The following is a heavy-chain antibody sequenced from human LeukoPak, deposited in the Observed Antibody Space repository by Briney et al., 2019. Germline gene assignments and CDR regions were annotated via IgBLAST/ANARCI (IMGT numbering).Heavy chain of an antibody. Sequence: ASVKVSCKASGYTFTGYYMHWVRQAPGHGLEWMGWINPNSGGTNYAQKCQGRVTMTRDTSISTDYMELSRLRSDDTAVYYCARDQDTAMVQYYYYYYMDVWGKGTTVTVSS. V-gene: IGHV1-2*02. CDR2: INPNSGGT. J-gene: IGHJ6*03. CDR3: ARDQDTAMVQYYYYYYMDV. D-gene: IGHD5-18*01. CDR1: GYTFTGYY.